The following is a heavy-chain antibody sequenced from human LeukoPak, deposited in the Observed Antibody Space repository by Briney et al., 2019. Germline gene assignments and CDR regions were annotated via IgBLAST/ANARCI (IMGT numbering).Heavy chain of an antibody. J-gene: IGHJ4*02. D-gene: IGHD5-12*01. Sequence: AGGSLRLSCAASGFTFDDYAMHWVRQAPGKGLEWVSGISWNSGSIGYADSVKGRFTISRDNAKNSLYLQMNSLRPEDTALYYCARAGGYPYIDYWGQGTLVTVSS. V-gene: IGHV3-9*01. CDR2: ISWNSGSI. CDR1: GFTFDDYA. CDR3: ARAGGYPYIDY.